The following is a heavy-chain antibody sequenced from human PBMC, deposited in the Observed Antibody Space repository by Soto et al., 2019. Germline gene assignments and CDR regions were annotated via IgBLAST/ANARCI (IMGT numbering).Heavy chain of an antibody. CDR3: ARLDRVGTNNVP. CDR2: INPTSGST. V-gene: IGHV1-46*01. D-gene: IGHD1-26*01. J-gene: IGHJ5*02. CDR1: GYTFTTHY. Sequence: QVQLMQSGAEVKRPGASVNISCQAFGYTFTTHYMHWVRLAPGQGLVWMGMINPTSGSTTYSQNFQGRVTLTRDPSTRTAYMELSSLRSEDTAVYSCARLDRVGTNNVPWGQGTLVTVSS.